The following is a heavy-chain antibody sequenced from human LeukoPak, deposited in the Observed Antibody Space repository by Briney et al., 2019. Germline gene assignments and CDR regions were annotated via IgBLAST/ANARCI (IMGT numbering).Heavy chain of an antibody. D-gene: IGHD4-17*01. J-gene: IGHJ3*02. CDR2: INHSGST. CDR3: AREDDYGDYSAFDI. V-gene: IGHV4-34*01. Sequence: PSETLSLTCAVYGGSFSGYYWSWIRQPPGKGLEWIGEINHSGSTNYNPSLKSRVTISVDTSKNQFSLKLSSVTAADTAVYYCAREDDYGDYSAFDIWGQGTMVTVSS. CDR1: GGSFSGYY.